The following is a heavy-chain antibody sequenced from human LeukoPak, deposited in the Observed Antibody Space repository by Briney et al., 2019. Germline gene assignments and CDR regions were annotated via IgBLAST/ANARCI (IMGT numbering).Heavy chain of an antibody. CDR1: GFAFSDYG. D-gene: IGHD6-19*01. Sequence: PGRSLRLSCAVSGFAFSDYGMHWVRQAPGKGPEWVAVISYDGSNKYYADSVKGRFTISRDNSKNTLYLQMNSLRAEDTAVYYCAKSNSGWYVPPSDWGQGTLVTVSS. J-gene: IGHJ4*02. CDR3: AKSNSGWYVPPSD. CDR2: ISYDGSNK. V-gene: IGHV3-30*18.